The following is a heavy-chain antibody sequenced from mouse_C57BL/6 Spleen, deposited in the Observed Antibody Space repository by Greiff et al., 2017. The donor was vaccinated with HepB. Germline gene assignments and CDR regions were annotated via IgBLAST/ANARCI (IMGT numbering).Heavy chain of an antibody. V-gene: IGHV1-26*01. CDR2: INPNNGGT. J-gene: IGHJ4*01. D-gene: IGHD1-1*01. CDR1: GYTFTDYY. CDR3: ATQYYGSSPRAMDY. Sequence: EVQLQQSGPELVKPGASVKISCKASGYTFTDYYMNWVKQSHGKSLEWIGEINPNNGGTSYNQKFKGKATLTVDKSTSTDYMQLRSLTSEDSAVYYCATQYYGSSPRAMDYWGQGTSVTVSS.